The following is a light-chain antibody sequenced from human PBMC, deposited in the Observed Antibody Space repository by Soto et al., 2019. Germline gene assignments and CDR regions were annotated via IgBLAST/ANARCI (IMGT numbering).Light chain of an antibody. Sequence: EMVMTQSPATLSVSPGEGVTLSCRASESVHRNLAWYQQKPGQGPSLLIYYASTRATGVPDRFTGSGSGTEFTLTISRLQSEDFGGYHCQHYSIWPPTFGPGTKVEIK. CDR3: QHYSIWPPT. CDR1: ESVHRN. CDR2: YAS. J-gene: IGKJ3*01. V-gene: IGKV3-15*01.